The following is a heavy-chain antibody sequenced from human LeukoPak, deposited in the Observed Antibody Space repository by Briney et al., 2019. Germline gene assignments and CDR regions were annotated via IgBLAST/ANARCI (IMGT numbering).Heavy chain of an antibody. V-gene: IGHV3-64D*06. J-gene: IGHJ4*02. D-gene: IGHD3-10*01. CDR2: ISSNGGST. CDR1: GFTFSSYA. CDR3: VKDGSGSYYTYYFDY. Sequence: PGGSLRLSCAASGFTFSSYAMHWVRQALGKGLEYASAISSNGGSTYYADSVKGRFTISRDNSKNTLYLQMSSLRAEDTAVYYCVKDGSGSYYTYYFDYWGQGTLVTVSS.